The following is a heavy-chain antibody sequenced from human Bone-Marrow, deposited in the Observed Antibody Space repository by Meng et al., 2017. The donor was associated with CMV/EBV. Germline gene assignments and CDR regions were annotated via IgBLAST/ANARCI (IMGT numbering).Heavy chain of an antibody. V-gene: IGHV3-30*02. J-gene: IGHJ6*02. CDR2: IRYDGSNK. CDR1: GFTFSSYG. CDR3: ARDTYQRAFYSSSDYYYYGMDV. D-gene: IGHD6-6*01. Sequence: GGSLRLSCAASGFTFSSYGMHWVRQAPGKGLEWVAFIRYDGSNKYYADSVKGRFTISRDNSKDTLYLQMNSLRAEDTAVYYCARDTYQRAFYSSSDYYYYGMDVWGQGTTVTVSS.